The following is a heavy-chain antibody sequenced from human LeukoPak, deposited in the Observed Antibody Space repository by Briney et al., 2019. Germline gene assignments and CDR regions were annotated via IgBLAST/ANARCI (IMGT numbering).Heavy chain of an antibody. V-gene: IGHV4-4*07. CDR3: ARSDKDYADPGYFDY. J-gene: IGHJ4*02. Sequence: KPSETLSLTCTVSGGSISTYYWSWIRQPAGKGLEWIGRISTSGSTNYNPSLKSRVTMSVDTSKNHFSLKLNSVTAADTAVYYCARSDKDYADPGYFDYWGQGTLVTVSS. CDR1: GGSISTYY. CDR2: ISTSGST. D-gene: IGHD3-16*01.